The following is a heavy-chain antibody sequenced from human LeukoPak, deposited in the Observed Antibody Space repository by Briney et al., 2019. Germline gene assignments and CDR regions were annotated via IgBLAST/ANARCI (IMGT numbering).Heavy chain of an antibody. CDR1: GFTFSSYG. V-gene: IGHV3-33*01. Sequence: GGSLRLSCAATGFTFSSYGMHWVRQAPGKGLEWVAVTWYDGSNKYYADSVKGRFTISRDNSKNTLYLHMNSLRAEDTAVYYCARGEPLTVTTSDYFDYWGQGTLVTVSS. D-gene: IGHD4-17*01. CDR3: ARGEPLTVTTSDYFDY. J-gene: IGHJ4*02. CDR2: TWYDGSNK.